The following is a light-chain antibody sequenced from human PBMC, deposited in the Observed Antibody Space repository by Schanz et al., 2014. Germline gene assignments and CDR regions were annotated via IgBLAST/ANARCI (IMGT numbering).Light chain of an antibody. CDR3: CSSAGNSAWV. CDR2: EDN. J-gene: IGLJ1*01. CDR1: SSDVGSDNL. V-gene: IGLV2-23*01. Sequence: QSVLTQSASVSGSPGQSITISCTGTSSDVGSDNLVSWYQQHPGKAPKLMIYEDNKRPSGVSNRFSGSKSGNTASLTISGLQDEDEDDYYCCSSAGNSAWVFGTGTKLTVL.